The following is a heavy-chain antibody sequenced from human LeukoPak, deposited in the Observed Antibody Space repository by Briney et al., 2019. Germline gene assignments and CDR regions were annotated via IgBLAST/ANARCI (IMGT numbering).Heavy chain of an antibody. V-gene: IGHV3-23*01. J-gene: IGHJ4*02. CDR1: GFTFSDYA. Sequence: GGSLRLSCAVSGFTFSDYAMSWVRQAPGQGLEWLSAIRARGDSTYYEDAVKGQFTISRDNCKNTLYLQMDRLRAEDTAVYYCAKGGVYYYDYWGQGTLVTVSS. CDR3: AKGGVYYYDY. CDR2: IRARGDST. D-gene: IGHD3-16*01.